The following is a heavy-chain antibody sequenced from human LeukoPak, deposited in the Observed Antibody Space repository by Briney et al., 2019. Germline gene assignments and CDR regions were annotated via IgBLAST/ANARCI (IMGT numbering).Heavy chain of an antibody. Sequence: SETLSLTCTVSGGSISSYYWSWIRRPPGKGLEWIGYIYYSGSTNYNPSLKSRVAISVDTSKNQFSLKLSSATAADTAVYYCARGTMYFDYWGQGTLVTVSS. D-gene: IGHD3-3*01. CDR3: ARGTMYFDY. V-gene: IGHV4-59*01. J-gene: IGHJ4*02. CDR2: IYYSGST. CDR1: GGSISSYY.